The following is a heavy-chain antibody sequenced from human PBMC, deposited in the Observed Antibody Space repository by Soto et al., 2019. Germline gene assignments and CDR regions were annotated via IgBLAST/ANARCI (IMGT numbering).Heavy chain of an antibody. CDR2: IYSGGST. D-gene: IGHD6-13*01. CDR1: GFTFSSYA. Sequence: GGSLRLSCAASGFTFSSYAMSWVRQAPGKGLEWVSAIYSGGSTYYADSVKGRFTISRDNSKNTLYLQMNSLRAEDTAVYYCARDSQQLVSRWRKPSYYYGMDVWGQGTTVTVSS. V-gene: IGHV3-53*01. J-gene: IGHJ6*02. CDR3: ARDSQQLVSRWRKPSYYYGMDV.